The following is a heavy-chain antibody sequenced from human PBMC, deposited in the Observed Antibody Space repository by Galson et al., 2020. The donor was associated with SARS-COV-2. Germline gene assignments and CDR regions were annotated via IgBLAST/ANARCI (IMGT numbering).Heavy chain of an antibody. J-gene: IGHJ3*02. V-gene: IGHV3-9*01. CDR3: AKDIRVTGTQAAFDI. CDR2: ISWNSGSI. Sequence: SLKISCAASGFTFDDYAMHWVRQAPGKGLEWVSGISWNSGSIGYADSVKGRFTISRDNAKNSLYLQMNSLRAEDTALYYCAKDIRVTGTQAAFDIWGQGTMVTVSS. CDR1: GFTFDDYA. D-gene: IGHD1-20*01.